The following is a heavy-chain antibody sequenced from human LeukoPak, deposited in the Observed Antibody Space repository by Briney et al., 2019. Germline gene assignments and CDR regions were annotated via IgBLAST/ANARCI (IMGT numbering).Heavy chain of an antibody. CDR1: GGTFSSYA. V-gene: IGHV1-69*13. CDR3: ARGDGDYVLTDY. J-gene: IGHJ4*02. D-gene: IGHD4-17*01. CDR2: IIPIFGTA. Sequence: SVKVSCKASGGTFSSYAINWVRQAPGQGLEWMGGIIPIFGTANYAQKFQGRVTITADESTSTAYMELSSLRSEDTAVYYCARGDGDYVLTDYWGQGTLVTVSS.